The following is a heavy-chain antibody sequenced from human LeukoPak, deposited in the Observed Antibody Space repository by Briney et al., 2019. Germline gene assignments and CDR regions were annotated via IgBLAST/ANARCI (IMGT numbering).Heavy chain of an antibody. Sequence: PGGSLRLSCAASGFTFDDYDLNWVRQAPGKGLEWVSAISDTGNTYHADSVKGRFTISRDSSKNTLFLQMNRLRPEDAAVYYCAKAPVTTCRGAFCYPFDYWGLGTLVTVSS. V-gene: IGHV3-23*01. CDR3: AKAPVTTCRGAFCYPFDY. J-gene: IGHJ4*02. CDR2: ISDTGNT. CDR1: GFTFDDYD. D-gene: IGHD2-15*01.